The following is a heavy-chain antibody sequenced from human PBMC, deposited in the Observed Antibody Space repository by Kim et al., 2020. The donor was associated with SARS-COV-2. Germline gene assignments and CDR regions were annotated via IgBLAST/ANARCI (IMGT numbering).Heavy chain of an antibody. D-gene: IGHD6-13*01. J-gene: IGHJ4*02. CDR2: ISSSSSYI. CDR1: GFTFSSYS. CDR3: ARDPTYSSSFRQKERTERKQDDY. Sequence: GGSLRLSCAASGFTFSSYSMNWVRQAPGKGLEWVSSISSSSSYIYYADSVKGRFTISRDNAKNSLYLQMNSLRAEDTAVYYCARDPTYSSSFRQKERTERKQDDYWGQGTLVTVSS. V-gene: IGHV3-21*01.